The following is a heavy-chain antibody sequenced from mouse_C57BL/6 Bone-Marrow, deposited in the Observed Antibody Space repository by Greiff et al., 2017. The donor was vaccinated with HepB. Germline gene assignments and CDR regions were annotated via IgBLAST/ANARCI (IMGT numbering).Heavy chain of an antibody. V-gene: IGHV1-81*01. D-gene: IGHD2-13*01. CDR1: GYTFTSYG. CDR2: IYPRSGNT. J-gene: IGHJ2*01. CDR3: AREEDYWNYFDY. Sequence: VQGVESGAELARPGASVKLSCKASGYTFTSYGISWVKQRTGQGLEWIGEIYPRSGNTYYNEKFKGKATLTADKSSSTAYMELRSLTSEDSAVYFCAREEDYWNYFDYWGQGTTLTVSS.